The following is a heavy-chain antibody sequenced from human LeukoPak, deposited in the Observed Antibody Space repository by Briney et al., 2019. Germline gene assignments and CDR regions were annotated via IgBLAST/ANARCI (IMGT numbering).Heavy chain of an antibody. Sequence: ASVKVSCKASGYTFTGYYMHWVRQAPGQGLEWMGWINPNSGGTNYAQKFQGRVTMTRDTSISTAYMELSRLRSDDTAVYYCARDPQDAVAGTFLDYWGQGTLVTVSS. CDR3: ARDPQDAVAGTFLDY. D-gene: IGHD6-19*01. CDR1: GYTFTGYY. J-gene: IGHJ4*02. V-gene: IGHV1-2*02. CDR2: INPNSGGT.